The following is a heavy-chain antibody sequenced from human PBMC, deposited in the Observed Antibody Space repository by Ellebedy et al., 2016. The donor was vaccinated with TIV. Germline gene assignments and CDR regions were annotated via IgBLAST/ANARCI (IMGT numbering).Heavy chain of an antibody. D-gene: IGHD2-21*02. V-gene: IGHV3-73*01. CDR2: IKSKANNYAT. CDR3: TRRGVVVTAYYFDY. J-gene: IGHJ4*03. CDR1: GFTFSGSA. Sequence: GESLKISCAASGFTFSGSALHWVRQASGKGLEWVGRIKSKANNYATAYAASVKGRFTISRDDSKNTAYLQMNSLKTEDTAVYYCTRRGVVVTAYYFDYWGQGTLVTVSS.